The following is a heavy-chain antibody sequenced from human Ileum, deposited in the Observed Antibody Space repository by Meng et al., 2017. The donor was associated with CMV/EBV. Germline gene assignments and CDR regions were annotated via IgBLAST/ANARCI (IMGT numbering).Heavy chain of an antibody. Sequence: ESLKVFRQGSGYSFTSYWIGRVRQMPGKGLEWMGIIYPGDSDTRYSPSFQGQVTISPDKSITTAYLQWSSLKASDTAMYYCARYTYISTAPESYYYGMDVWGQGTTVTVSS. D-gene: IGHD2-21*01. V-gene: IGHV5-51*01. J-gene: IGHJ6*02. CDR2: IYPGDSDT. CDR3: ARYTYISTAPESYYYGMDV. CDR1: GYSFTSYW.